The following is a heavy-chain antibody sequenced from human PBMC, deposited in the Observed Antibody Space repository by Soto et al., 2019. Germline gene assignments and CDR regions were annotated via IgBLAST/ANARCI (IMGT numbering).Heavy chain of an antibody. Sequence: PGGSLRLSCAASGFTFDDYAMHWVRQAPGKGLEWVSGISWNSGSIGYADSVKGRFTISRDNAKNSLYLQMNSLRAEDTALYYCAKDIAAAGTSMDVWGQGTTVTVSS. D-gene: IGHD6-13*01. CDR1: GFTFDDYA. V-gene: IGHV3-9*01. J-gene: IGHJ6*02. CDR3: AKDIAAAGTSMDV. CDR2: ISWNSGSI.